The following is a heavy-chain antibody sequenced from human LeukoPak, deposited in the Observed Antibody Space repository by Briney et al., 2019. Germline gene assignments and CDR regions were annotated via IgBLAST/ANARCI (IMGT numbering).Heavy chain of an antibody. D-gene: IGHD6-6*01. J-gene: IGHJ1*01. CDR2: IYHSGST. CDR1: GGSISTYY. V-gene: IGHV4-59*01. CDR3: ARGGAARLHFQN. Sequence: SETLSLTCTVSGGSISTYYWNWIRQPPGKGLEWIGYIYHSGSTNYNPSLQSRVTISVDTSKNQFSLNLNSVTAADTAVYYCARGGAARLHFQNWGQGTLVTXSS.